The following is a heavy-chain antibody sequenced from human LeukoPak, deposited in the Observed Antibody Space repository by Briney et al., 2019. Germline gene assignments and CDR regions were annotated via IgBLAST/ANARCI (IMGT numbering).Heavy chain of an antibody. V-gene: IGHV1-2*02. CDR2: MNPNSGGT. CDR1: GYTFTSYD. D-gene: IGHD6-19*01. CDR3: ARDRGSSGWYGRTFDI. J-gene: IGHJ3*02. Sequence: ASVKVSCKASGYTFTSYDINWVRQATGQGLEWMGWMNPNSGGTNFAQKFQGRVTMTRDTSISTVYMELSRLRSDDTAVYYCARDRGSSGWYGRTFDIWGQGTMVTVSS.